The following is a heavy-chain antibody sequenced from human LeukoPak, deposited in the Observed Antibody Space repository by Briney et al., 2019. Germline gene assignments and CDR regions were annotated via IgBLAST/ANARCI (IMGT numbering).Heavy chain of an antibody. Sequence: SETLSLTCTVSGYSISSGYYWGWIRQPPGKGLEWIGSIYHSGSTYYNPSLKSRVTISVDTSKNQFSLKLSSVTAADTAVYYCASTTVRTGYWGQGTLVTVSS. D-gene: IGHD4-17*01. J-gene: IGHJ4*02. CDR3: ASTTVRTGY. CDR1: GYSISSGYY. CDR2: IYHSGST. V-gene: IGHV4-38-2*02.